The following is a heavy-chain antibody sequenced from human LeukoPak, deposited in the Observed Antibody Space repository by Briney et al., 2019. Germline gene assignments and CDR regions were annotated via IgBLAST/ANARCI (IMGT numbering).Heavy chain of an antibody. CDR3: ARRPLHDSSGWYYFDY. CDR1: GFTFSSYA. J-gene: IGHJ4*02. V-gene: IGHV3-30-3*01. D-gene: IGHD6-19*01. Sequence: GRSLRLSCAASGFTFSSYAMHWVRQAPGKGLEWVAVISYDGSNKYYADSVKGRFTISRDNSKNTLYLQMNSLRAEDTAVYYCARRPLHDSSGWYYFDYWGQGTLVTVSS. CDR2: ISYDGSNK.